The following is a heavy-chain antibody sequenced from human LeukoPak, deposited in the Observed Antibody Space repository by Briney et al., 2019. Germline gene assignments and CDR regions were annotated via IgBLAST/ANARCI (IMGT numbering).Heavy chain of an antibody. CDR2: IYYSGGT. J-gene: IGHJ3*01. D-gene: IGHD2-15*01. CDR1: GGSISSYY. CDR3: ARHRGGFDL. Sequence: PSETLSLTCTVSGGSISSYYWSWLRQPPGKGLEWLGYIYYSGGTNYNPSLKSRVTISVDTSKIHSSLKLSSVTAADTAAYYCARHRGGFDLWGQGTMVTVSS. V-gene: IGHV4-59*01.